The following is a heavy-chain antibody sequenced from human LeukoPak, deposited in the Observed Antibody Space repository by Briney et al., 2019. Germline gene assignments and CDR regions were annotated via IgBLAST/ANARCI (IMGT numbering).Heavy chain of an antibody. V-gene: IGHV4-31*03. CDR3: ARIVVVSAKYYYFYGMDV. CDR2: IYYSGST. D-gene: IGHD2-21*01. J-gene: IGHJ6*02. Sequence: PSETLSLTCTVSGGSISSGGYYWSWIRQHPGKGLEWIGYIYYSGSTDYNPSLKSRVTTSVDTSKNQISLKLSSVTAADTAVYYCARIVVVSAKYYYFYGMDVWGQGTTVTVSS. CDR1: GGSISSGGYY.